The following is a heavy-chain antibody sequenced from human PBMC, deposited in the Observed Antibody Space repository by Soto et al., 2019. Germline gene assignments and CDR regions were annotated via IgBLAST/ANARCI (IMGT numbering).Heavy chain of an antibody. CDR3: ARDYCDGGSCYTGTDAFDV. V-gene: IGHV3-48*03. D-gene: IGHD2-15*01. CDR1: GFTFSSYE. J-gene: IGHJ3*01. CDR2: ITGSGNTK. Sequence: VQLLESGGGLVQLGGSVRLSCVVSGFTFSSYEMNWVRQAPGKGLEWVSYITGSGNTKYYADSVKGRFTVSRDNTQNSLYLQMNSVRAEDTAIYYCARDYCDGGSCYTGTDAFDVWGQGTMVTVSS.